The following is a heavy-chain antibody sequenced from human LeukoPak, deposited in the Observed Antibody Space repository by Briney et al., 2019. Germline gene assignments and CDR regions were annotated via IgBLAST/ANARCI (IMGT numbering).Heavy chain of an antibody. CDR3: AREMSGYSPFDY. CDR2: INSDGSST. D-gene: IGHD5-18*01. J-gene: IGHJ4*02. V-gene: IGHV3-74*01. CDR1: GSTFSSYW. Sequence: SGGSLRLSCAASGSTFSSYWMHWVRQAPGKGLVWVSRINSDGSSTSYADSVKGRFTISRDNAKNTLYLQMNSLRAEDRAVYYCAREMSGYSPFDYWGQGTLVTVSS.